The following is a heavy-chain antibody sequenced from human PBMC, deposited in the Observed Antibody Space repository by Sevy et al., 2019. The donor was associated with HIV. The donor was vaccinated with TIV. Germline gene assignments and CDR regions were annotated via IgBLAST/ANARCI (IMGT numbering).Heavy chain of an antibody. CDR2: IHYTGNT. CDR3: ARAPPVRSGDDSLNWFAP. V-gene: IGHV4-59*01. CDR1: GGSISAYY. J-gene: IGHJ5*02. Sequence: SETLSLTCTVSGGSISAYYWSWIRQPPGKGLEWIGYIHYTGNTKYNPSLESRVTISVDTSKNRFSLKLSSVTAADTALYYCARAPPVRSGDDSLNWFAPWGQGTLVTVSS. D-gene: IGHD5-12*01.